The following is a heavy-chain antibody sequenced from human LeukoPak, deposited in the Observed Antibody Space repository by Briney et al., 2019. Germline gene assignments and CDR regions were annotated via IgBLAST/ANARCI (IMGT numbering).Heavy chain of an antibody. V-gene: IGHV3-23*01. J-gene: IGHJ4*02. Sequence: GGSLRLSCAGSGFTFSSYAMTWVRQAPGKGLEWVSLISDSGGSTYYADFVKGRFTISRDNSRNTLYLQMNSLRPVDTAVYYCAKGVGTLVPSHFDSWGQGTLVTVSS. D-gene: IGHD2-2*01. CDR1: GFTFSSYA. CDR2: ISDSGGST. CDR3: AKGVGTLVPSHFDS.